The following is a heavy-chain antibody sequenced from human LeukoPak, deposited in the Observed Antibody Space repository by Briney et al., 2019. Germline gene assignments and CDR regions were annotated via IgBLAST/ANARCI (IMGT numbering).Heavy chain of an antibody. Sequence: PGGSLRLSCATSGFTFSSYAMSWVRQAPGKGLEWVSAISGGGVSTYYTDSVKGRFTISRDNSKDTLYLQMHSLRADDTAVYYCAKGWFGESLYYYYKDVWGKGTTVTVSS. V-gene: IGHV3-23*01. CDR2: ISGGGVST. J-gene: IGHJ6*03. CDR3: AKGWFGESLYYYYKDV. D-gene: IGHD3-10*01. CDR1: GFTFSSYA.